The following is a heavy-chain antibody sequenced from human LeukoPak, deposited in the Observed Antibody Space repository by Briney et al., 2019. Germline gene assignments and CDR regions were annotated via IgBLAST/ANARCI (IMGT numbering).Heavy chain of an antibody. Sequence: GASVKVSCKASGYTFTTYGITWVRQAPGQGLEWMGWISAYNGNTNYAQKFQGRVTMTTDTSASTAYMELRSLRSDDTAVYFCARGSSSFFDYWGQGTLVTVSS. CDR1: GYTFTTYG. CDR3: ARGSSSFFDY. V-gene: IGHV1-18*01. CDR2: ISAYNGNT. J-gene: IGHJ4*02. D-gene: IGHD6-6*01.